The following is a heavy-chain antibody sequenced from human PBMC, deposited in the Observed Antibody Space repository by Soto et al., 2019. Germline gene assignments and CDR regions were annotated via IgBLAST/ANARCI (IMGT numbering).Heavy chain of an antibody. V-gene: IGHV1-69*02. CDR3: ARTGATGDYFDY. J-gene: IGHJ4*02. CDR1: GGTFSSYT. CDR2: IIPILGIA. D-gene: IGHD1-26*01. Sequence: QVQLVQSGAEVKKPGSSVKVSCKASGGTFSSYTISWVRQAPGQGLEWMGRIIPILGIANYAQKFQGRVTIXAXXSTSTAYMELSSLRSEDTAVYYCARTGATGDYFDYWGQGTLVTVSS.